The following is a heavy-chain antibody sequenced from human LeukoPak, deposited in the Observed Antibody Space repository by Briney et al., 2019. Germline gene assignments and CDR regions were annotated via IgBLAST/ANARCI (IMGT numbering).Heavy chain of an antibody. CDR3: AREYYYETSVSPLLDH. D-gene: IGHD3-22*01. J-gene: IGHJ4*02. V-gene: IGHV1-18*01. Sequence: GASVKVSCKASGYIFTNYGITWVRQAPGQGLGWVGWISTFNDLTKYAQKVQGRVTMTTDTSARTAYMELRSLRSDDTAVYFCAREYYYETSVSPLLDHWGQGTLVTVSS. CDR1: GYIFTNYG. CDR2: ISTFNDLT.